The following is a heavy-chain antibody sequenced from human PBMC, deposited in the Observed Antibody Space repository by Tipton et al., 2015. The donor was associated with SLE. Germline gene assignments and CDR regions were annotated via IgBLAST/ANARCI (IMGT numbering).Heavy chain of an antibody. J-gene: IGHJ4*02. Sequence: TLSLTCGVYGGSFSGYYWSWIRQPPGKGLEWIGEINHSGSTNYNPSLKSRVTMSVDTSKNQFSLKLGSVTAADTAVYYCAKSRLVGASFDYWGQGTLVTVSS. D-gene: IGHD1-26*01. CDR2: INHSGST. V-gene: IGHV4-34*01. CDR3: AKSRLVGASFDY. CDR1: GGSFSGYY.